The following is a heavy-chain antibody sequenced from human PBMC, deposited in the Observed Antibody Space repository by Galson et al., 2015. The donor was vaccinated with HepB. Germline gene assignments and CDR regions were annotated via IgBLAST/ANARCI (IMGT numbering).Heavy chain of an antibody. CDR2: TYYTSKWYN. CDR1: GDSASRTSVC. V-gene: IGHV6-1*01. J-gene: IGHJ4*02. D-gene: IGHD3-16*01. CDR3: ARMSWGVGIDY. Sequence: CAISGDSASRTSVCWTWIRQSPSRGLEWLGRTYYTSKWYNDYAVSVKSRITINADTSKNQFSLQLNSVTPEDTAVYYCARMSWGVGIDYWGQGTLVTVSS.